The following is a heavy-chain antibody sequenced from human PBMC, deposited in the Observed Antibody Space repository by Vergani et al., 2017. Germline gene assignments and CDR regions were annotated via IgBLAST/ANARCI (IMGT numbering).Heavy chain of an antibody. CDR1: GFTFSSYG. D-gene: IGHD1-26*01. V-gene: IGHV3-30*03. CDR2: ISYDGSNK. J-gene: IGHJ2*01. CDR3: ASNPLTSGGYFIAGTIGDFDL. Sequence: QVQLVESGGGVVQPGRSLRLSCAASGFTFSSYGMHWVRQAPGKGLEWVAVISYDGSNKYYADSVKGRFTISRDNAKNSLYLQMNSLRAEDTAVYYCASNPLTSGGYFIAGTIGDFDLWGRGTLVTVSS.